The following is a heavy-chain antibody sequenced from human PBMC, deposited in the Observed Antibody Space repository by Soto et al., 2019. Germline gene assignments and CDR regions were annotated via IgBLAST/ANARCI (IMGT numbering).Heavy chain of an antibody. J-gene: IGHJ4*02. CDR3: AKKGYYPSGKINLFDS. V-gene: IGHV4-38-2*01. CDR1: GYSINSDYY. D-gene: IGHD3-10*01. CDR2: VDHSGRT. Sequence: SETLSLTCAVSGYSINSDYYWGWIRQPPGKGLEWIGSVDHSGRTYYSPSLRSRLAIFIDTSKNQFSLRLTSVTAADTAMYFCAKKGYYPSGKINLFDSWGPGTLVTVSS.